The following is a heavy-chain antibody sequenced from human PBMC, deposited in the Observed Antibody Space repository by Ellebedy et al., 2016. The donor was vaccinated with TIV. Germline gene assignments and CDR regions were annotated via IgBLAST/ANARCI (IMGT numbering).Heavy chain of an antibody. J-gene: IGHJ4*02. CDR2: ISSDGITT. V-gene: IGHV3-48*03. CDR1: GFAFNNYN. CDR3: ARDMGRWLQFLAH. D-gene: IGHD5-24*01. Sequence: GESLKISCAASGFAFNNYNMIWVRQATGKGLEWISYISSDGITTDYADSVKGRFTISRDNAKASVYLQMNSLRAEDTAVYYCARDMGRWLQFLAHWGQGTLVTVSS.